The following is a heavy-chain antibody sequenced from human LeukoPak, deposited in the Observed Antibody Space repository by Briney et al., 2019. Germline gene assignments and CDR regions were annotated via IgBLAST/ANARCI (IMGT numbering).Heavy chain of an antibody. D-gene: IGHD4-23*01. CDR2: IYYSGSS. V-gene: IGHV4-59*01. Sequence: SETLSLTCTVSGGSISGYYYNWIRQPPGKGLEWIGYIYYSGSSNYNPSLKSRVTISLDTSKNQFSLKLSSVTTADTAVYYCARSVVTLYWYFDLWGRGTLVTVSS. J-gene: IGHJ2*01. CDR3: ARSVVTLYWYFDL. CDR1: GGSISGYY.